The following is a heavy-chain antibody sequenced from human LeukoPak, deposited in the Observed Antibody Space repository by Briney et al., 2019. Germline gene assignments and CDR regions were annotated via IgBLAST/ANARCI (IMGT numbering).Heavy chain of an antibody. CDR3: ASSRLSTDLELGDY. Sequence: SETLSLTCAVYGGSFSGYYWSWIRQPPGKGLEWIGEINHSGSTNYNPSLKSRVTISVDTSKNRFSLKLSSVTAAGTAVYYCASSRLSTDLELGDYWGQGTLVTVSS. V-gene: IGHV4-34*01. CDR1: GGSFSGYY. D-gene: IGHD4-11*01. J-gene: IGHJ4*02. CDR2: INHSGST.